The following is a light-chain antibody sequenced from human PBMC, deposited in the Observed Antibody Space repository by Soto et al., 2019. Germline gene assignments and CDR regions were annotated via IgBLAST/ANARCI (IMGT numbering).Light chain of an antibody. Sequence: QSVLTQPASVSGSPGQSITISCTGTSSDVGSYNLVSWYQQHPGKAPKLMIYEVSKRPSGVSNRFSGSKSGNTACLTISGLQAEDEADYYCCSYAGSSTPLIFGTGTKLTVL. CDR1: SSDVGSYNL. CDR2: EVS. V-gene: IGLV2-23*02. J-gene: IGLJ1*01. CDR3: CSYAGSSTPLI.